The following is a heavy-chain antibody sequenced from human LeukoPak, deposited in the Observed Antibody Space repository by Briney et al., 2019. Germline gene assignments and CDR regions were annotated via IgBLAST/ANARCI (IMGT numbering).Heavy chain of an antibody. J-gene: IGHJ4*02. D-gene: IGHD3-22*01. CDR2: IYTSGST. V-gene: IGHV4-61*02. CDR1: GGSISSGSYY. Sequence: SETLPLTCTVSGGSISSGSYYWSWIRQPAGKGLEWIGRIYTSGSTNYNPSLKSRVTISVDTSKNQFSLKLSSVTAADTAVYYCARDGYDSSGYYFDYWGQGTLVTVS. CDR3: ARDGYDSSGYYFDY.